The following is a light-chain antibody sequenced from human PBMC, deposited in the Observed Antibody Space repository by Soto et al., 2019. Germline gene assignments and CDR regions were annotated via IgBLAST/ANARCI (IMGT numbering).Light chain of an antibody. V-gene: IGLV1-51*01. CDR2: DNN. CDR1: SSNIGNNY. J-gene: IGLJ2*01. Sequence: QSVLTQPPSVSAAPGQKVTISCSGSSSNIGNNYVSWYQQLPGTAPKLLIYDNNKRPSGIPDRFSGSKSGTSATLGITGLQTGDEADYYCGTGDSSRRVVFGGGIKLTVL. CDR3: GTGDSSRRVV.